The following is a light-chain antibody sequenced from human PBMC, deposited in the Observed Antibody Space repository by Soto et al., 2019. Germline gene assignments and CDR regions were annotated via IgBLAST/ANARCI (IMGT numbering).Light chain of an antibody. CDR1: NIGSKS. J-gene: IGLJ1*01. CDR3: QVWDSSSYHDV. Sequence: SSALTQPPSVSVDAGQTARMTCGGNNIGSKSVHWYQQKPGQAAVLGVYDDSERPSGIPERFSGSNTANTATLPISTVEAGDDADYYCQVWDSSSYHDVFGTGTKVTVL. V-gene: IGLV3-21*02. CDR2: DDS.